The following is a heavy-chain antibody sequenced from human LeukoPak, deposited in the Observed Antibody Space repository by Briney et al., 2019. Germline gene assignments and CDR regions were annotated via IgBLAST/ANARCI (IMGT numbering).Heavy chain of an antibody. Sequence: SETLSITCTVSGGTISSYYWSWIRQPPGKRLEWIGYIYYSGSTNYNPSLKSRVTISVDTSKNQFSLKLSSVTAADTAVYYCARHYGDYVGWYFDLWGRGTLVAVSS. D-gene: IGHD4-17*01. CDR1: GGTISSYY. V-gene: IGHV4-59*08. J-gene: IGHJ2*01. CDR2: IYYSGST. CDR3: ARHYGDYVGWYFDL.